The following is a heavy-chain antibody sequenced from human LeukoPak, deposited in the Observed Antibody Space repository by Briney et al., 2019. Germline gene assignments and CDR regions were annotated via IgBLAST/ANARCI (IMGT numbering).Heavy chain of an antibody. CDR3: ARDDITMVRGVIIGYYFDY. CDR1: GFTFSSYS. J-gene: IGHJ4*02. D-gene: IGHD3-10*01. V-gene: IGHV3-21*01. Sequence: GGSLRLSCAASGFTFSSYSMNWVRQAPGKGLEWVSSISSSSSYIYYADSVKGRFTISRDNAKNSLYLQMNSLRAEDTAVYYCARDDITMVRGVIIGYYFDYWGQGTLVTVSS. CDR2: ISSSSSYI.